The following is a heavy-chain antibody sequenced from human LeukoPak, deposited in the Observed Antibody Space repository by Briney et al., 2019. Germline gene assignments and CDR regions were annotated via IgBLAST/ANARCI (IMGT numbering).Heavy chain of an antibody. Sequence: SETLSLTCSVSGGSISSTSNYWGWIRQPPGKGLEWIASMYYSGSTYYNPSLKSRVTISVDMSKNQFSLRLSSVTAADTALYYCARHPLKPVASYYFDYWGQGTLVTVSS. CDR3: ARHPLKPVASYYFDY. D-gene: IGHD6-19*01. J-gene: IGHJ4*02. CDR1: GGSISSTSNY. V-gene: IGHV4-39*01. CDR2: MYYSGST.